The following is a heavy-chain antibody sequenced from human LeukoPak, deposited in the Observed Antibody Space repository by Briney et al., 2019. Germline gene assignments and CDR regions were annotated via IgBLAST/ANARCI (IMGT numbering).Heavy chain of an antibody. CDR1: GGSFSGYY. CDR3: ARGYGDYVPPYYYGMDV. J-gene: IGHJ6*04. Sequence: SETLSLTCAVYGGSFSGYYWSWIRQPPGKGLEWIGEINHSGSTNYNPSLKSRVTISVDTSKKQFSLKASSVTAADTAVYYCARGYGDYVPPYYYGMDVWGKGTTVTVSS. CDR2: INHSGST. D-gene: IGHD4-17*01. V-gene: IGHV4-34*01.